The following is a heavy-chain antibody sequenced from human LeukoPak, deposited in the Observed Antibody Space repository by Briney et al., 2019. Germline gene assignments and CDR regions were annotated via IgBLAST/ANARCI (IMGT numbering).Heavy chain of an antibody. Sequence: ASVKVSCKASGYTFSSYGISWVRQANGQWLEWMGWISAYNGNTNYAQKLQGRVTMTTDTSTSTAYMDLRSLRSDDTAVYYCARGAPYRSDWFDPWGEGTLVTVSS. V-gene: IGHV1-18*01. D-gene: IGHD6-19*01. J-gene: IGHJ5*02. CDR3: ARGAPYRSDWFDP. CDR2: ISAYNGNT. CDR1: GYTFSSYG.